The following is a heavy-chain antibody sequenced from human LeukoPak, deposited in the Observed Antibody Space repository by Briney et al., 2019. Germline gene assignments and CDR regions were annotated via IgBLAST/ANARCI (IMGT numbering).Heavy chain of an antibody. CDR2: INPNSGGT. J-gene: IGHJ3*02. CDR1: GYTFTGYY. CDR3: ARDLDIVATSEFDI. D-gene: IGHD5-12*01. Sequence: ASVKVSCKASGYTFTGYYMHWVRQAPGQGLEWMGWINPNSGGTNYAQKFQGRVTMTRDTSISTAYMELSRLRSDDTAVYYCARDLDIVATSEFDIWGQGTMVTVSS. V-gene: IGHV1-2*02.